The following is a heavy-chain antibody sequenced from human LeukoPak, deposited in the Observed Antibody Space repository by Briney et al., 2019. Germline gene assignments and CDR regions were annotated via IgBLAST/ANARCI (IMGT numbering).Heavy chain of an antibody. CDR1: GFTFSSDS. J-gene: IGHJ5*02. Sequence: GGSLRLSCAASGFTFSSDSMNWDRQAPGKGLEWVSSISSSSSYIYYADSVKGRFTISRDNAKNSLYLQMNSLGAEDTAVYYCARDSGESSGWPPGNWFDPWGQGTLVTVSS. V-gene: IGHV3-21*01. CDR3: ARDSGESSGWPPGNWFDP. D-gene: IGHD6-19*01. CDR2: ISSSSSYI.